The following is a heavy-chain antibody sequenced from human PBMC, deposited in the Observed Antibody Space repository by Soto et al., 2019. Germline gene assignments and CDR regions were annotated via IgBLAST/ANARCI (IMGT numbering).Heavy chain of an antibody. CDR1: GGTFNIYT. CDR2: IIPLLAIT. Sequence: QVQLVQSGAEVKKPGSSVKVSCKASGGTFNIYTIIWVRQARGQGLEWMGRIIPLLAITNYAQRFQDRVTITADTSTSTAYMDLSSLTSEDTAVYYCALGSWSAETFDIWGQGTLVTVSS. CDR3: ALGSWSAETFDI. V-gene: IGHV1-69*02. J-gene: IGHJ3*02. D-gene: IGHD6-13*01.